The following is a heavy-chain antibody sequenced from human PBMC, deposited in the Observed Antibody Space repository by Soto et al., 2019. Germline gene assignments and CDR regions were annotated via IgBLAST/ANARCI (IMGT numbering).Heavy chain of an antibody. D-gene: IGHD3-16*01. V-gene: IGHV1-18*01. CDR1: GYTFTSYG. J-gene: IGHJ5*02. CDR2: ISAYNGNT. CDR3: ARDLRGTIPNAHYA. Sequence: ASVKVSCKASGYTFTSYGISWVRQAPGQGLEWMGWISAYNGNTNYAQKLQGRVTMTTDTSTSTAYMELRSLRSDDTAVYYCARDLRGTIPNAHYAWGPGTPVTVSS.